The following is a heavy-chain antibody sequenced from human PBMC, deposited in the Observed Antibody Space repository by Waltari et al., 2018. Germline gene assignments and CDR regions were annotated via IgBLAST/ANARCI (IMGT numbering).Heavy chain of an antibody. CDR1: GYTFTGHY. D-gene: IGHD6-13*01. Sequence: QVQLVQSGAEVKKPGASVKVSCKASGYTFTGHYMHWVRKAPGQGLELMGWINPNSRGTNYARKFRGRGTMARDTSISTAYMELSRLRSYDTAVYYCARVGSSLYLDYWGQGTLVTVSS. J-gene: IGHJ4*02. CDR2: INPNSRGT. CDR3: ARVGSSLYLDY. V-gene: IGHV1-2*02.